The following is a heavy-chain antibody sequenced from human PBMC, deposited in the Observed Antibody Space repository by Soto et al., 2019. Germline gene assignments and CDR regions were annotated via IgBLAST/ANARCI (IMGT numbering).Heavy chain of an antibody. J-gene: IGHJ4*02. CDR1: GFTFSSYA. CDR3: ARGTIVARQHLDY. D-gene: IGHD6-6*01. CDR2: ISIRGGDE. Sequence: QVQLVEFGGGVVQPGTSLRLSCAASGFTFSSYAMHWARQAPGKGLEWVTVISIRGGDEYYAESVRGRFTISRDDSKNTLYLQMDSLRVEDTAVYYCARGTIVARQHLDYWGQGTLVTVSS. V-gene: IGHV3-30*03.